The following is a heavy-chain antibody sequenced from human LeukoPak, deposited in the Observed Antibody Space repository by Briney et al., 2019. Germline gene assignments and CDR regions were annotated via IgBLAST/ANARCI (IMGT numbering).Heavy chain of an antibody. CDR1: GFTFDNYT. CDR3: ARDSQEFFQH. J-gene: IGHJ1*01. CDR2: ISGDGGST. V-gene: IGHV3-43*02. Sequence: GGSLRLSCAASGFTFDNYTIHWVRQAPGKGLEWVSLISGDGGSTYYADSMKGRFTISRDNSKNSLYLQMNSLRTEDTALYYCARDSQEFFQHWGQGTLVTVSS.